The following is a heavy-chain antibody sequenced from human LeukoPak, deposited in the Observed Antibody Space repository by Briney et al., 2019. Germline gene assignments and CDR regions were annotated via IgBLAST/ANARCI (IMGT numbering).Heavy chain of an antibody. Sequence: SGTLSLTCAVYGGSFSGYYWSWIRQPPGKGLEWIGEINHSGSTNYNPSLKNRVTISVDTSRNQFSLKVTSVTAADTAVYYCARGLEGYSYGYSEFDHWGQGTLVTVSS. V-gene: IGHV4-34*01. CDR1: GGSFSGYY. J-gene: IGHJ4*02. CDR3: ARGLEGYSYGYSEFDH. D-gene: IGHD5-18*01. CDR2: INHSGST.